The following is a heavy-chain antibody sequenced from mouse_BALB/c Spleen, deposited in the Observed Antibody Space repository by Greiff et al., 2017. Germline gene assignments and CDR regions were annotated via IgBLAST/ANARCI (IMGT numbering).Heavy chain of an antibody. D-gene: IGHD1-1*01. CDR2: IDTSDSYT. CDR1: GYTFTDYW. CDR3: ARRRNYYGSSYYAMDY. Sequence: VQLQQPGAELVMPGASVKMSCKASGYTFTDYWMHWVKQRPGQGLEWIGAIDTSDSYTSYNQKFKGKATLTVDESSSTAYMQLSSLTSEDSAVYYCARRRNYYGSSYYAMDYWGQGTSVTVSS. J-gene: IGHJ4*01. V-gene: IGHV1-69*01.